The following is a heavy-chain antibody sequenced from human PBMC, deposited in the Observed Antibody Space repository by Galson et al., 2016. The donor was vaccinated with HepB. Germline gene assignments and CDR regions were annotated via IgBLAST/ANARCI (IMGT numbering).Heavy chain of an antibody. Sequence: SVKVSCKASGGTFITYAIDWVRQAPGQGLEWMGGIIPRHGPVHYAQKFQGRVTITADESTYTAYLEVRSLTSENTATYYCAKQGAPNPPIDKWGQGTLVIVSS. CDR3: AKQGAPNPPIDK. D-gene: IGHD1-26*01. CDR1: GGTFITYA. CDR2: IIPRHGPV. V-gene: IGHV1-69*13. J-gene: IGHJ4*02.